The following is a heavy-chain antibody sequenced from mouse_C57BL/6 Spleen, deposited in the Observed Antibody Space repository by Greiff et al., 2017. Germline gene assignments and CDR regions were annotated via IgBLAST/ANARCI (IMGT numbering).Heavy chain of an antibody. Sequence: DVMLVESGGGLVKPGGSLKLSCAASGFTFSDYGMHWVRQAPEKGLEWVAYISSGSSTIYYADTVKGRFTISRDNAKNTLFLQMTSLRSEDTAMYYCASQGAMDYWGQGTSVTVSS. CDR1: GFTFSDYG. CDR3: ASQGAMDY. J-gene: IGHJ4*01. CDR2: ISSGSSTI. V-gene: IGHV5-17*01.